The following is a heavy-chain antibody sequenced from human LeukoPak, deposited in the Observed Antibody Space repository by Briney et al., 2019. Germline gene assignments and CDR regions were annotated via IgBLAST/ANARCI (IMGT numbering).Heavy chain of an antibody. V-gene: IGHV4-31*03. CDR3: ARHYYYDTSYFDC. J-gene: IGHJ4*02. Sequence: SQTLSLTCSVSGGSISSGGYYWSWIRQHPGKGLEWIGYMYYSGSTYYKPSLKSRVTISVDTSKNQFSLRLSSVTAADTAVYYCARHYYYDTSYFDCWGQGTLVTVSS. CDR2: MYYSGST. CDR1: GGSISSGGYY. D-gene: IGHD3-22*01.